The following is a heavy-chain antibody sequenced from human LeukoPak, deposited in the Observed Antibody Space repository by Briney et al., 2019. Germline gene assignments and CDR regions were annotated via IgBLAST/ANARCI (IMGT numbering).Heavy chain of an antibody. CDR2: ISSSGSYI. CDR3: ARSRSSGWSEFDY. CDR1: GFTFNSYS. D-gene: IGHD6-19*01. J-gene: IGHJ4*02. V-gene: IGHV3-21*01. Sequence: GGSLRLSCAASGFTFNSYSMNWVRQAPGKGLEWVSSISSSGSYIYHADSVKGRFTISRDNAKNSLYLQMNSLRAEDTAVYYCARSRSSGWSEFDYWGQGTLATVSS.